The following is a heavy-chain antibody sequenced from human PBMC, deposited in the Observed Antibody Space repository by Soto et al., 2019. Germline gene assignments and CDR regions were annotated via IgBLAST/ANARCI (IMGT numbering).Heavy chain of an antibody. CDR2: ISYDGSNK. V-gene: IGHV3-30-3*01. D-gene: IGHD1-26*01. CDR3: ARDPTNGPFGELRRFFGY. J-gene: IGHJ4*02. Sequence: QVQLVESGGGVVQPGRSLRLSCAASGFTFSSYAIHWVRQAPGKGLEWVAVISYDGSNKYYADSVKGRFTISRDNSKNTLYLQMNSLRAEDTAVYYCARDPTNGPFGELRRFFGYWGQGTLVTVSS. CDR1: GFTFSSYA.